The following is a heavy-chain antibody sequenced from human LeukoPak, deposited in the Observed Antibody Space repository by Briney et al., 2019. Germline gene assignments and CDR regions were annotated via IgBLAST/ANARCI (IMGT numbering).Heavy chain of an antibody. CDR3: ARVNRFLEWLPPVD. V-gene: IGHV1-69*05. D-gene: IGHD3-3*01. Sequence: SVKVSCKASGGTSSSYAISWVRQAPGQGLEWMGRIIPIFGTANYAQKFQGRVTITTDESTSTAYMELSSLRSEDTAVYYCARVNRFLEWLPPVDWGQGTLVTVSS. CDR1: GGTSSSYA. CDR2: IIPIFGTA. J-gene: IGHJ4*02.